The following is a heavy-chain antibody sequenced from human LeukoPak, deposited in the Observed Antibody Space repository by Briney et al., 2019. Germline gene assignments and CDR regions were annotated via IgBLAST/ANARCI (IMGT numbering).Heavy chain of an antibody. D-gene: IGHD6-13*01. Sequence: GGSLRLSCAASGFTFSTYWMSWVRHTPGKGLEWVSAISGSGGSTYYADSVKGRFTISRDNSKDTLYLQMNSLRAEDTAVYYCARDRRQLVLSYYYYYYMDVWGKGTTVTISS. CDR2: ISGSGGST. J-gene: IGHJ6*03. CDR1: GFTFSTYW. V-gene: IGHV3-23*01. CDR3: ARDRRQLVLSYYYYYYMDV.